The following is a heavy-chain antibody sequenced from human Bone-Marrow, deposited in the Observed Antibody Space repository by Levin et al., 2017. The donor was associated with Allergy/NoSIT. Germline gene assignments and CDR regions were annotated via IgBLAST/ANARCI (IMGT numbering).Heavy chain of an antibody. Sequence: PGGSLRLSCAASGFTFSSYAMSWVRQAPGKGLEWVSAISGSGGSTYYADSVKGRFTISRDNSKNTLYLQMNSLRAEDTAVYYCAKDGGYGDQYPYYFDYWGQGTLVTVSS. CDR2: ISGSGGST. CDR1: GFTFSSYA. CDR3: AKDGGYGDQYPYYFDY. J-gene: IGHJ4*02. D-gene: IGHD4-17*01. V-gene: IGHV3-23*01.